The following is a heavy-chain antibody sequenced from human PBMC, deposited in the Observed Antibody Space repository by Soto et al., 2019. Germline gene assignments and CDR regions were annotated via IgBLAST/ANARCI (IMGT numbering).Heavy chain of an antibody. CDR1: GFTFSSYA. Sequence: GGSLRLSCAASGFTFSSYAMYWVRQAPGKGLEWVAVISYDGSNKYYADSVKGRFTISRDNSKNTLYLQMNSLRAEDTAVYYCARDGSIFGTSYFDYWGQGTLVTVSS. CDR2: ISYDGSNK. CDR3: ARDGSIFGTSYFDY. D-gene: IGHD3-3*01. J-gene: IGHJ4*02. V-gene: IGHV3-30-3*01.